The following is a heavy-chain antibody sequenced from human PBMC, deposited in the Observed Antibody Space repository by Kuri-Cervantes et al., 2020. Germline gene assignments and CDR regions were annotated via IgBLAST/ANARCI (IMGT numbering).Heavy chain of an antibody. D-gene: IGHD6-19*01. Sequence: GESLKISCVASGFTFSSYSMNWVRQAPGKGLEWVSSISSSSSYIYYPDSVKGRFTISRDNAKNSLYLQMNSLRAEDTAVYYCAREGIAVAGYYFDYWGQGTLVTVSS. CDR2: ISSSSSYI. J-gene: IGHJ4*02. CDR1: GFTFSSYS. V-gene: IGHV3-21*01. CDR3: AREGIAVAGYYFDY.